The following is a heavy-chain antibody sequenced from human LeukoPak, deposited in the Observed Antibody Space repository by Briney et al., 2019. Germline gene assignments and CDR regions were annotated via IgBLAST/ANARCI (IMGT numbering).Heavy chain of an antibody. CDR2: IIPILGIA. CDR3: ARTGYYGSGGIDY. Sequence: SVKVSCKASGGTFSSYAISWVRQAPGQGLEWMGRIIPILGIANYAQKFQGRVTIAADKSTSTAYMELSSLRSEDTAVYYCARTGYYGSGGIDYWGQGTLVTVSS. CDR1: GGTFSSYA. V-gene: IGHV1-69*04. J-gene: IGHJ4*02. D-gene: IGHD3-10*01.